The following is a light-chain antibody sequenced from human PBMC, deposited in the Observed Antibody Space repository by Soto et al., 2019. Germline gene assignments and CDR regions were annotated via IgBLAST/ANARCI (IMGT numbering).Light chain of an antibody. J-gene: IGLJ1*01. CDR3: SSYTSSSTL. CDR1: SSDVGGYNY. V-gene: IGLV2-14*01. Sequence: QSVLTQPASVSGCPGQSITISCTGTSSDVGGYNYVSWYQQHPGKAPKLMIYAVTDRPSGVSSRFSGSKSGNTASLTISGLQAEDEADYYCSSYTSSSTLFGTGTKV. CDR2: AVT.